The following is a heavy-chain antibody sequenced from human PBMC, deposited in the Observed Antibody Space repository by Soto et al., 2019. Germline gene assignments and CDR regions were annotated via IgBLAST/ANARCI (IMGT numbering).Heavy chain of an antibody. CDR1: GYAFTSYG. V-gene: IGHV1-18*01. Sequence: ASVKVSCKASGYAFTSYGISWVRQDPGQGLEWMGWINAYSGNTNYAQKLQGRVTMTTDTSTSTAYMELRSLRSDDTAVYYCARDSRPSRGQPVQHWGQGTLVTVSS. CDR3: ARDSRPSRGQPVQH. D-gene: IGHD2-2*01. CDR2: INAYSGNT. J-gene: IGHJ1*01.